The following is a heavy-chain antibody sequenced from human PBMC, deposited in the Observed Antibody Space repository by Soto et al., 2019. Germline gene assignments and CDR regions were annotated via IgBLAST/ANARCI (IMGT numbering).Heavy chain of an antibody. Sequence: GGSLRLSCAASGFTFSSYSMNWVRQAPGKGLEWVSSISSSSSYIYYADSVKGRFTISRDNAKNSLYLQMNSLRAEDTAVYYCARELVAGPHPYYYYGMDVWGQGTTVTVSS. CDR1: GFTFSSYS. CDR2: ISSSSSYI. CDR3: ARELVAGPHPYYYYGMDV. V-gene: IGHV3-21*01. J-gene: IGHJ6*02. D-gene: IGHD6-19*01.